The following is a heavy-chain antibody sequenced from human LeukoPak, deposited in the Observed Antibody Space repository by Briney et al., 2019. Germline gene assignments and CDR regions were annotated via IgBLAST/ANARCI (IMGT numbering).Heavy chain of an antibody. Sequence: ASVKVSCKASGYTFTGYYMHWVRQAPGQGLEWMGWINPNSGGTNYAQKFQGRVTMTRDTSISTAYMELSRLRSDDTAVYYCARNTISSGYYYVLNWFDPWGQGTLVTVSS. CDR2: INPNSGGT. D-gene: IGHD3-22*01. CDR3: ARNTISSGYYYVLNWFDP. CDR1: GYTFTGYY. J-gene: IGHJ5*02. V-gene: IGHV1-2*02.